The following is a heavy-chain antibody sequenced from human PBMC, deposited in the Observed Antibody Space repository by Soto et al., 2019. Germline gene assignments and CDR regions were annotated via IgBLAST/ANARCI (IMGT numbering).Heavy chain of an antibody. Sequence: QVQLQESGPGLVKPSETLSLTCTVSGGSVSDDNYYWSWIRQPPGKRLEWIGYIYHTGSTNFNPSLKSRVTMSVDTSKNQFSLTLNSVTAADTAVSYCARGNWKGDYWGQGTLVTVSS. D-gene: IGHD1-20*01. V-gene: IGHV4-61*01. CDR3: ARGNWKGDY. CDR1: GGSVSDDNYY. CDR2: IYHTGST. J-gene: IGHJ4*02.